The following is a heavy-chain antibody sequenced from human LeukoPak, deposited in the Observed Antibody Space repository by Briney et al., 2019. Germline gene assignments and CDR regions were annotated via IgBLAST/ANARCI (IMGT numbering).Heavy chain of an antibody. CDR3: ARVFDYGSGPAEGCFDY. D-gene: IGHD3-10*01. CDR2: IYYSGST. V-gene: IGHV4-61*10. Sequence: SETLSLTCTVSGGSISSGSYYWSWIRQPAGKGLEWIGYIYYSGSTNYNPSLKSRVTISVDTSKNQFSLKLSSVTAADTAVYYCARVFDYGSGPAEGCFDYWGQGTLVTVSS. CDR1: GGSISSGSYY. J-gene: IGHJ4*02.